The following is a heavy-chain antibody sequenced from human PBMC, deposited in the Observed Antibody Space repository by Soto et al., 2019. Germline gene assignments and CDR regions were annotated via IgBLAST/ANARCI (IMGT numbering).Heavy chain of an antibody. CDR3: VREKYYYYYVMDF. Sequence: ASVKVSCKASGYTFTGYYMHWVRQAPGQGLEWMGWINPNSGGTNYAQKFQGWVTMTRDTSISTAYMELSRLRSDDTAVYYCVREKYYYYYVMDFCAQGSTVTGSS. CDR1: GYTFTGYY. CDR2: INPNSGGT. J-gene: IGHJ6*02. V-gene: IGHV1-2*04.